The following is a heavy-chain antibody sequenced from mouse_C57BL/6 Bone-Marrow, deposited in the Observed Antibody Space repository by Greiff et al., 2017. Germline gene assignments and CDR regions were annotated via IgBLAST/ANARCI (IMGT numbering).Heavy chain of an antibody. CDR3: ARHGDYAFDY. Sequence: VKLMESGPGLVAPSQSLSITCTVSGFSLTSYGVHWVRQPPGKGLEWLVVIWSDGSTTYNSAPKSRLSISKDNSKCQVFLKMNSLQTDDTSRYYCARHGDYAFDYWGQGTSLTVSS. CDR1: GFSLTSYG. CDR2: IWSDGST. D-gene: IGHD2-4*01. J-gene: IGHJ2*02. V-gene: IGHV2-6-1*01.